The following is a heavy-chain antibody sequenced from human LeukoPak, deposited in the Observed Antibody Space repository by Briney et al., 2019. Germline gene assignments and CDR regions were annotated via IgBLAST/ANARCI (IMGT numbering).Heavy chain of an antibody. D-gene: IGHD3-22*01. J-gene: IGHJ4*02. CDR2: MNPNSGNT. V-gene: IGHV1-8*02. CDR1: GYTFTTYD. CDR3: ARDGRLFGVIVVVPSYYFDY. Sequence: GASVKVSCKASGYTFTTYDINWVRQVTGQGLEWMGWMNPNSGNTAYAQNFQGRVTITSNTSISTAYMDLTSLRSEDTAVYYCARDGRLFGVIVVVPSYYFDYWGQGTLVTVSS.